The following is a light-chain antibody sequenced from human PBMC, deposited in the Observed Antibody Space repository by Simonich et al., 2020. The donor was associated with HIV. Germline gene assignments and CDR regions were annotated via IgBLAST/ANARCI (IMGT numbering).Light chain of an antibody. Sequence: DIVMTQSPDSLAVSLGERATINCKSSRNILYNSNNQNYLAWYQQKPGQPPKLLIYWASTREFGVPDRFSGSGSGTDFTLTISSLLAEDVAVYYCQQYYSTPRTFGQGTKVEIK. J-gene: IGKJ1*01. V-gene: IGKV4-1*01. CDR2: WAS. CDR3: QQYYSTPRT. CDR1: RNILYNSNNQNY.